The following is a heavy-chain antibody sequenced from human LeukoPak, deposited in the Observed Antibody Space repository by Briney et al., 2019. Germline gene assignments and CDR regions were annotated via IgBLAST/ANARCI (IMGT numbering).Heavy chain of an antibody. Sequence: GGSLRLSCAASGFTFDDYGMSWVRQAPGKGLEWVAGINWNGGTRGYADSVKGRFTISRDNAKNSLYLQMNSLRAEDTAFYYCARAIAAASYYYYYMDVWGKGTTVTVSS. D-gene: IGHD6-13*01. CDR3: ARAIAAASYYYYYMDV. J-gene: IGHJ6*03. CDR1: GFTFDDYG. V-gene: IGHV3-20*04. CDR2: INWNGGTR.